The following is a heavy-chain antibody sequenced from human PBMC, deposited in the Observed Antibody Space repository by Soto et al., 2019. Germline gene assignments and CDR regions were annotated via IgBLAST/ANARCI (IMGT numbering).Heavy chain of an antibody. D-gene: IGHD4-17*01. CDR1: GYTFTSFG. CDR2: ISPESDKA. Sequence: VQLVQSGAEVKKPGASVRVSCKASGYTFTSFGLSWVRQAPGQGPEWMGWISPESDKATYAHKFQGRITMTTDTSTTTAYMDLRRLRSDDTAVYYCTRDLFFIAQSTVTTDAYWGQGTLVSVS. V-gene: IGHV1-18*01. J-gene: IGHJ4*02. CDR3: TRDLFFIAQSTVTTDAY.